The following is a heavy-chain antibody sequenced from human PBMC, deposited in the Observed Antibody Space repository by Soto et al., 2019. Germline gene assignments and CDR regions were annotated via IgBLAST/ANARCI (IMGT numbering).Heavy chain of an antibody. V-gene: IGHV4-34*01. CDR1: GGSFSGYY. J-gene: IGHJ4*02. Sequence: SETLSLTCAVYGGSFSGYYWSWIRQPPGKGLEWIGDINHSGSTNYNPSLKSRVTISVDASKNQFSLKLSSVTAADTAVYYCARGLRKDYYYGSGTRAWGYFDYWGQGTLVTVSS. CDR2: INHSGST. CDR3: ARGLRKDYYYGSGTRAWGYFDY. D-gene: IGHD3-10*01.